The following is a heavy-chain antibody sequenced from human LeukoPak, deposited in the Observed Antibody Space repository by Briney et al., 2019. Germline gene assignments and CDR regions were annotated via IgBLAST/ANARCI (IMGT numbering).Heavy chain of an antibody. J-gene: IGHJ4*02. CDR1: GFTFSSYS. Sequence: GGSLRLSCAASGFTFSSYSMNWVRQAPGKGLEWVSYISSSSSTIYYADSVKGRFTISRDNAKNSLYLQMNSLRAEDTAVYYCARDTPYYYDSSGVSSWGQGTLVTVSS. CDR2: ISSSSSTI. CDR3: ARDTPYYYDSSGVSS. D-gene: IGHD3-22*01. V-gene: IGHV3-48*04.